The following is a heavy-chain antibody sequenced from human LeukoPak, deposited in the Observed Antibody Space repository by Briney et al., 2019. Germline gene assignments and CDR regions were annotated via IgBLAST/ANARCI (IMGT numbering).Heavy chain of an antibody. V-gene: IGHV3-33*01. J-gene: IGHJ3*02. CDR3: ATDAGYYYDSSGYWRADDAFDI. D-gene: IGHD3-22*01. Sequence: PGRSLRLSCAASGFTFSSYGMHWVRQAPGKGLEWVAVIWYDGSNKYYADSVKGRFTISRDNSKNTLYLQMNSLRAEDTAVYYCATDAGYYYDSSGYWRADDAFDIWGRGTMVTVSS. CDR1: GFTFSSYG. CDR2: IWYDGSNK.